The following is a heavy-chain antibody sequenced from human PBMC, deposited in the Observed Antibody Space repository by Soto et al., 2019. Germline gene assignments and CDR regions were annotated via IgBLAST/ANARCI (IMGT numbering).Heavy chain of an antibody. J-gene: IGHJ5*02. CDR1: GGSFSGYS. Sequence: PSETLSLTCAVYGGSFSGYSWTWIRQPPGRGLEWIGEISHSGTTNYNPSLKSRVTISVDTSKNRFSLKLSSVTAADTAVYYCARRTPGGSETYCNSWFDLWGQGTLVTVSS. D-gene: IGHD3-10*01. CDR3: ARRTPGGSETYCNSWFDL. CDR2: ISHSGTT. V-gene: IGHV4-34*01.